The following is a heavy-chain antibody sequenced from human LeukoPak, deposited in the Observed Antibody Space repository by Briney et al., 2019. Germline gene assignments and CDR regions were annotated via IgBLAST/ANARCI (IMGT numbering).Heavy chain of an antibody. V-gene: IGHV3-7*01. CDR3: ARETNDFWSGRRIDY. CDR1: GFSFSSYW. D-gene: IGHD3-3*01. J-gene: IGHJ4*02. CDR2: IKQDGSEK. Sequence: PGGSLRLSCAGSGFSFSSYWMTWVRQAPGKWLEWVANIKQDGSEKYYADSVKGRFTISRDNAKNSLYLQMNSLRAEDTAVYYCARETNDFWSGRRIDYWGQGTLVTVSS.